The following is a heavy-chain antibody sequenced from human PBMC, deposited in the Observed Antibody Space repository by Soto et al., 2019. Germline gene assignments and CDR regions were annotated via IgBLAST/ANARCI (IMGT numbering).Heavy chain of an antibody. V-gene: IGHV3-23*01. CDR1: GFTFRSYA. CDR3: ARDQGASYGLYYFDY. D-gene: IGHD5-18*01. Sequence: GSLRLSCAASGFTFRSYAMSWVRQAPGKGLEWVSAVSASGTGTYYSDSVKGRFTISRDNSKNTLYLQMNSLRAEDTALYYCARDQGASYGLYYFDYWGQGTLVTVSS. CDR2: VSASGTGT. J-gene: IGHJ4*02.